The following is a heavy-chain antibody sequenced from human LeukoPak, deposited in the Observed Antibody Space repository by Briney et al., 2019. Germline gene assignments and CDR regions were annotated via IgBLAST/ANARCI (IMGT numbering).Heavy chain of an antibody. CDR2: INHSGST. CDR3: ATLGEYYDSSGYYYN. CDR1: GGSISSGSYY. Sequence: SETLSLTCTVSGGSISSGSYYWGWIRQPPGKGLEWIGEINHSGSTYYNPSLKSRVTISEDTSKNQFSLKLTSVTAADTAVYYCATLGEYYDSSGYYYNWGQGTLVTVSS. J-gene: IGHJ4*02. V-gene: IGHV4-39*07. D-gene: IGHD3-22*01.